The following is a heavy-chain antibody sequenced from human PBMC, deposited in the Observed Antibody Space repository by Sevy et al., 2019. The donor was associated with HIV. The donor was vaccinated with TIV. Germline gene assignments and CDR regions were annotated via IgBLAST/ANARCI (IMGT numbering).Heavy chain of an antibody. V-gene: IGHV3-23*01. CDR2: ISGSGIST. CDR1: GFTLSSYA. J-gene: IGHJ4*02. D-gene: IGHD5-12*01. Sequence: GGSLRLSCAASGFTLSSYAMSWVRQAPGKGLEWVSAISGSGISTYYADSVKGRFTISRDNSKNTLYLQMNNLRAEDTAVFYCAKGIGYSGYETDYWGQGTLVTVSS. CDR3: AKGIGYSGYETDY.